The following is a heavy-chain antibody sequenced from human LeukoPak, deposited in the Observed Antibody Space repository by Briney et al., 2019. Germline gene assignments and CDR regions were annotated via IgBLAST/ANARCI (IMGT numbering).Heavy chain of an antibody. Sequence: GGSLRLSCAASGFTFSSYAMHWVRQAPGKGLEWVAVISYDGSNKYYADPVKGRFTISRDNSKNTLYLQMNSLRAEDTAVYYCARGNAIEYFDYWGQGTLVTVSS. CDR2: ISYDGSNK. CDR3: ARGNAIEYFDY. D-gene: IGHD6-6*01. J-gene: IGHJ4*02. V-gene: IGHV3-30-3*01. CDR1: GFTFSSYA.